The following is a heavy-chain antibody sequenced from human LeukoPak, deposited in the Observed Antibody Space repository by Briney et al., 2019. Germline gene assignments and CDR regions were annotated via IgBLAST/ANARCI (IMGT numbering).Heavy chain of an antibody. J-gene: IGHJ2*01. D-gene: IGHD4-17*01. Sequence: PGGSLRLSCAASGCTFSNAWMSWVRQAPGKGLEWVGRIKSKTDGGTTDYAAPVKGRFTISRDDSKNTLYLQMNSLKTEDTAVYYCTTDVLYGDYVTACYFDLWGRGTLVTVSS. CDR1: GCTFSNAW. V-gene: IGHV3-15*01. CDR2: IKSKTDGGTT. CDR3: TTDVLYGDYVTACYFDL.